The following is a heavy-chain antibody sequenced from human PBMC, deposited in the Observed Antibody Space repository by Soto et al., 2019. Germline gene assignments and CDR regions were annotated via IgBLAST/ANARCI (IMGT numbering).Heavy chain of an antibody. CDR2: ISGYNGNT. V-gene: IGHV1-18*04. J-gene: IGHJ3*02. CDR1: GYMFSHYG. D-gene: IGHD1-1*01. CDR3: ARDLLPMTGTANDAFDI. Sequence: QIKLVQSGAEVKKPGASVKVSCKASGYMFSHYGINWVRQAPGQGLEWVAWISGYNGNTNYAQKFQGRVTMIMDSSTNTAYMELRSLTSDDTAVYYCARDLLPMTGTANDAFDIWGQGTMVTVSS.